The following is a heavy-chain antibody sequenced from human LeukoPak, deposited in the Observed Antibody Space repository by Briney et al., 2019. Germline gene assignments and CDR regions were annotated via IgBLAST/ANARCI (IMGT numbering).Heavy chain of an antibody. V-gene: IGHV1-69-2*01. J-gene: IGHJ4*02. CDR3: VTGHRPN. CDR2: VDPEDGET. CDR1: GYTFSQFY. Sequence: GASVKVSCKASGYTFSQFYMHWVQQAPGKGLEWMGRVDPEDGETLYAERFQGRVTLTADTSTDTAYMELSSLRSEDTAVFYCVTGHRPNWGQGTLVTVSS.